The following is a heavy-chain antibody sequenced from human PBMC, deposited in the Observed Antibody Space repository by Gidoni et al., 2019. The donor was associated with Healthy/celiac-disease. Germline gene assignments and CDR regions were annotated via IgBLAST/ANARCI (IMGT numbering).Heavy chain of an antibody. Sequence: QVQLVQSGAEVKKPGASVTVSCQASGYTFTSYDINWVRQATGQGLEWMGWMNPNSANAGYAQKFQGRVTMTRDTSISTAYMELSSLRSEDTAVYYCARGSYYYGIDVWGQGTTVTVSS. CDR2: MNPNSANA. CDR3: ARGSYYYGIDV. J-gene: IGHJ6*02. V-gene: IGHV1-8*01. CDR1: GYTFTSYD.